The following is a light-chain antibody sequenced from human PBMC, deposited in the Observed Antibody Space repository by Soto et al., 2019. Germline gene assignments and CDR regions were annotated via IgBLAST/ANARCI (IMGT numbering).Light chain of an antibody. Sequence: IVLARSPGTLSLSPGERATLSCRASQSVSSSYLAWYQQKPGQAPRLLIYGASSRATGIPDRFSGSGSGTDFTLTISRLEPEDFAVYYCQQYGSSPPTFGQGTKV. J-gene: IGKJ1*01. CDR2: GAS. V-gene: IGKV3-20*01. CDR1: QSVSSSY. CDR3: QQYGSSPPT.